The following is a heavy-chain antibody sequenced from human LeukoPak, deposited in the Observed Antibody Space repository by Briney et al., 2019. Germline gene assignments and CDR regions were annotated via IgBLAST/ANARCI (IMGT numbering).Heavy chain of an antibody. D-gene: IGHD3-22*01. CDR3: AKTYYYDTSSYYQPTLDY. CDR2: ITSTSNTI. CDR1: GFTFSYYS. J-gene: IGHJ4*02. Sequence: PGGSLRLSCAASGFTFSYYSMNWVRQAPGKGLEWVSSITSTSNTIYYADSVKGRFTISRDNAKNSLYLQMNSLRAEDTAVYYCAKTYYYDTSSYYQPTLDYWGQGTLVTVSS. V-gene: IGHV3-48*04.